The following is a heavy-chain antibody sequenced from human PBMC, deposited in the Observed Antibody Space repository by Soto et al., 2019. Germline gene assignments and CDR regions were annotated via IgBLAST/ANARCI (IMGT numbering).Heavy chain of an antibody. V-gene: IGHV3-23*01. CDR2: INPSGDST. J-gene: IGHJ4*02. CDR1: GFTFSRHG. D-gene: IGHD6-13*01. Sequence: SLRLSCVSSGFTFSRHGLSWVRQAPGKGLEWVSTINPSGDSTFYADSVKGRFTISRDNSKNTVYLQMNSLSVGDTAVYLCAKVDVSTAGSFDYWGQGALVTVSS. CDR3: AKVDVSTAGSFDY.